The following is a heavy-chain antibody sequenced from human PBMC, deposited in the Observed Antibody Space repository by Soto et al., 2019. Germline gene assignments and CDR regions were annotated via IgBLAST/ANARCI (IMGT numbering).Heavy chain of an antibody. V-gene: IGHV4-31*03. D-gene: IGHD3-22*01. CDR3: ARGPSYDSSGSHFGY. J-gene: IGHJ4*02. Sequence: PSETLALTCTVSGGSISSGVHYWSWIRQHPGKGLEWIGYIYYSGSTYYNPSLKSRVTISVDTSRNQFSLRLSSVTAADTAVYYCARGPSYDSSGSHFGYWGQGTLVTVSS. CDR2: IYYSGST. CDR1: GGSISSGVHY.